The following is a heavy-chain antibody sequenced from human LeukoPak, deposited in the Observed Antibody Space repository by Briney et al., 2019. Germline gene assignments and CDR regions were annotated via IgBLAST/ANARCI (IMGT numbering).Heavy chain of an antibody. Sequence: PGGSLRLSCAASGFTVSNNYMSWVRQAPGKGLEWVSLIYSGGSTYYENSVKGRFTISRDNSQNTLYLQMNSLRAEDTAVYYCAREVAASGLGYFDYWGQGTLVAVSS. CDR2: IYSGGST. J-gene: IGHJ4*02. CDR3: AREVAASGLGYFDY. CDR1: GFTVSNNY. D-gene: IGHD3-16*01. V-gene: IGHV3-53*01.